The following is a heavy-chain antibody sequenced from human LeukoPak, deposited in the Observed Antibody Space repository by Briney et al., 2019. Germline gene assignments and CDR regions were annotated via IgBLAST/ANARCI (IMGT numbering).Heavy chain of an antibody. V-gene: IGHV4-34*01. Sequence: SETLSLTCAVYGGSFSGYYWSWIRQPPGKGLEWIGEINHSGSTNYNPSLKSRVTISVDTSKNQFSLKLSSVTAADTAVYYCARGLYYYDSSGTGDDAFDIWGQGTMVTVSS. J-gene: IGHJ3*02. D-gene: IGHD3-22*01. CDR1: GGSFSGYY. CDR3: ARGLYYYDSSGTGDDAFDI. CDR2: INHSGST.